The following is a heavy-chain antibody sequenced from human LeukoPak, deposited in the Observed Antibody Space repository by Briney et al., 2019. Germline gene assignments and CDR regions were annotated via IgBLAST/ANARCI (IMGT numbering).Heavy chain of an antibody. V-gene: IGHV4-31*11. D-gene: IGHD5-24*01. CDR1: GASISSGTYY. CDR2: IYHSGST. J-gene: IGHJ4*02. CDR3: ARDLEMGTIGHYFDS. Sequence: SETLSLTCAVSGASISSGTYYWSWIRQHPGKGLEWIGYIYHSGSTFYNPSLKSRVTISADTSENQFSLNLRSVTAAGTAIYYCARDLEMGTIGHYFDSWGQGTLVTVSS.